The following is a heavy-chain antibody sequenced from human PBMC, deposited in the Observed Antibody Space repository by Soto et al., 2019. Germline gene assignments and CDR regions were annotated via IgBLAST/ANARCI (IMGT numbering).Heavy chain of an antibody. CDR1: SGSISSSNW. J-gene: IGHJ6*03. CDR3: ARVRTTVTTNYYMDV. Sequence: SETLSLTCAVSSGSISSSNWWSWVRQPPGKGLEWIGEIYHSGSTNYNPSLKSRVTITVDKSKNQFSLKLSSVTAADTAVYYCARVRTTVTTNYYMDVWGKGTTVTVSS. CDR2: IYHSGST. D-gene: IGHD4-17*01. V-gene: IGHV4-4*02.